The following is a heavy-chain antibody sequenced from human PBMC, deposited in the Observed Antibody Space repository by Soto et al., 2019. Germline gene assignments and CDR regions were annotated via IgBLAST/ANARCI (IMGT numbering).Heavy chain of an antibody. CDR1: GGSFSGYY. D-gene: IGHD2-15*01. J-gene: IGHJ4*02. V-gene: IGHV4-34*01. Sequence: SETLSLTCAVYGGSFSGYYWGWIRQPPGRGLEWIGNIDYNGVTYSNPSLKSRVTISRDTSKNQFSLKLTSVTAADTALYYCGKVLVGATGHTDSDSWGPGTLVTVSS. CDR3: GKVLVGATGHTDSDS. CDR2: IDYNGVT.